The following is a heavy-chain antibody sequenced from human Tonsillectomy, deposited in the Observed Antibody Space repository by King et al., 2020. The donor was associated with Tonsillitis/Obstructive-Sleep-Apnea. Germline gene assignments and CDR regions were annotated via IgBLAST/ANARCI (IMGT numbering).Heavy chain of an antibody. CDR2: ISHSGST. V-gene: IGHV4-34*01. CDR3: GRASGAAVAGGYYYYMDV. D-gene: IGHD6-19*01. J-gene: IGHJ6*03. CDR1: GGSFSGSY. Sequence: VQLQQWGAGLLKPSEPLSLTCAVYGGSFSGSYWSWIRQPPGKGLEWIGEISHSGSTNYNPSLKSRVTISVETSKNQFSLQLSSVTAADTAVYYCGRASGAAVAGGYYYYMDVWGKGTPVTVSS.